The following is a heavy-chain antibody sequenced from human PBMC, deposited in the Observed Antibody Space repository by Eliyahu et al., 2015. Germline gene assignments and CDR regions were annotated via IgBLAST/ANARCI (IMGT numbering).Heavy chain of an antibody. Sequence: QVHLVQSGAEVKEPGAPVNVSCKPSGYNFIDYSLHWVRQARGQGLEWMGWIDPKSGGISIAQRFQGRVALTRDTSLSTVYMEVTGLTSDDTAVYYCARNRDGIDSWGQGVRVTVSS. CDR1: GYNFIDYS. V-gene: IGHV1-2*02. CDR3: ARNRDGIDS. D-gene: IGHD1-14*01. CDR2: IDPKSGGI. J-gene: IGHJ4*02.